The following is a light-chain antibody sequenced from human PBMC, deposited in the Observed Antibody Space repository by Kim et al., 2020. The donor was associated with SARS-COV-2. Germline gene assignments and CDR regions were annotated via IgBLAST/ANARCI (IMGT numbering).Light chain of an antibody. CDR2: RNN. Sequence: QSVLTQPPSVSGAPGQRVTISCTGGSSNIGAGYDVHWYQQLPETAPKLLIYRNNNRPSGVPDRFSGSKSGTSASLAITGLQAEDEADYYCQSFDISVVFGGGTQLTVL. CDR3: QSFDISVV. V-gene: IGLV1-40*01. CDR1: SSNIGAGYD. J-gene: IGLJ2*01.